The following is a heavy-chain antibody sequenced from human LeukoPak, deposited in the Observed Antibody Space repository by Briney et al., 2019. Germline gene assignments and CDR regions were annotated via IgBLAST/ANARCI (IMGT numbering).Heavy chain of an antibody. V-gene: IGHV3-7*01. D-gene: IGHD3-10*02. J-gene: IGHJ6*04. CDR1: GFTFSTYW. CDR2: IKQDGSEK. Sequence: GGSLRLSCAASGFTFSTYWMSWVRQAPGKGLEWVANIKQDGSEKYYVDSVKGRFTISRDNAKNSLYLQMNSLRAEDTAVYYCAELGITMIGGVWGKGTTVTISS. CDR3: AELGITMIGGV.